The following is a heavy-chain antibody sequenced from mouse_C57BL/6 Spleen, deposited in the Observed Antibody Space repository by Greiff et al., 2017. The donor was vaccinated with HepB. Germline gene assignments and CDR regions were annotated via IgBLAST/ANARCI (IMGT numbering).Heavy chain of an antibody. Sequence: QVQLQQPGAELVRPGSSVKLSCKASGYTFTSYWMHWVKPRPIQGLEWIGNIDPSDSETHYNQKFKDKATLTVDKSSRTAYMQLSSLASEDSAVYYSARRGAAQATDAMDYWGQGTSVTVSS. D-gene: IGHD3-2*02. V-gene: IGHV1-52*01. CDR3: ARRGAAQATDAMDY. CDR2: IDPSDSET. J-gene: IGHJ4*01. CDR1: GYTFTSYW.